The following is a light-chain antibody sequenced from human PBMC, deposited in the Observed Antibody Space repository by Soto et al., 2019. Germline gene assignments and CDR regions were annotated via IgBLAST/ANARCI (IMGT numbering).Light chain of an antibody. CDR1: QSLTNNY. Sequence: EIVLTQSPGTLSLSPVERATLSCRASQSLTNNYFAWYQQKPGRALRLLIDGASSRATGVPDRYSASGSGTDFTLTISRLEPEDFAVFFCQQYGTSEIIFGQGTRLEIK. CDR3: QQYGTSEII. V-gene: IGKV3-20*01. J-gene: IGKJ5*01. CDR2: GAS.